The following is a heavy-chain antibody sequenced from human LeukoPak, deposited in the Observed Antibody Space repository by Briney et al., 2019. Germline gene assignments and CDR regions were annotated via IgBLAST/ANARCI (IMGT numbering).Heavy chain of an antibody. J-gene: IGHJ4*02. V-gene: IGHV4-34*01. CDR1: GGSFSGYY. CDR2: INHSGST. Sequence: SETLSLTCAVYGGSFSGYYWSWIRQPPGKGLEWIGEINHSGSTNYNPSLKSRVTISVDTSKNQFSLKLSSVTAADTAVYYCARGVSRAAMVTYYFDYWGQGTLVTVSS. CDR3: ARGVSRAAMVTYYFDY. D-gene: IGHD5-18*01.